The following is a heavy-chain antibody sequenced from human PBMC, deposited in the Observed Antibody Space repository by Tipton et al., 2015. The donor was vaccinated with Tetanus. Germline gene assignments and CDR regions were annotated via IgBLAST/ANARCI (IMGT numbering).Heavy chain of an antibody. Sequence: QLVQSGPEVKPSETLSLNCTVSVGAIIDSYWGWIRQSPGKGLEWIGYIYYSGSTNYSPSLKSRVTISIDTSRSQFSLKMTSVTAADTGMYYCARLSSPFFGAFFMWGQGTMVTVSS. CDR2: IYYSGST. J-gene: IGHJ3*02. D-gene: IGHD3-3*01. V-gene: IGHV4-59*01. CDR1: VGAIIDSY. CDR3: ARLSSPFFGAFFM.